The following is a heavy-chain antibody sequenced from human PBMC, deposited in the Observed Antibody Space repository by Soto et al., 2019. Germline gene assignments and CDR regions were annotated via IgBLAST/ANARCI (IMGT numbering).Heavy chain of an antibody. D-gene: IGHD4-4*01. CDR2: ISSSSSTI. CDR1: GFTFSSYS. V-gene: IGHV3-48*01. J-gene: IGHJ6*03. CDR3: ARVESYSNYYYYYMDV. Sequence: GGSLRLSCAASGFTFSSYSMNWVRQAPGKGLEWVSYISSSSSTIYYADSVKGRFTISRDNAKNSLYLQMNSLRAEDTAVYYCARVESYSNYYYYYMDVWGKGTTVTVSS.